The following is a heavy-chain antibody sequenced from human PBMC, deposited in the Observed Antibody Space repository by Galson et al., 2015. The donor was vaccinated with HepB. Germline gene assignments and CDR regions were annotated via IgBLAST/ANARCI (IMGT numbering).Heavy chain of an antibody. CDR1: GLTFTNYA. CDR3: AKDFCRADNCDPFDY. Sequence: SLRLSCAASGLTFTNYAMSWVRQAPGTGLEWVSGICPDGHITYYADSVKGRFTISRDDSKNTVYLQMNSVRVENTAVYFCAKDFCRADNCDPFDYWGQGTLVTVSS. D-gene: IGHD2-15*01. J-gene: IGHJ4*02. CDR2: ICPDGHIT. V-gene: IGHV3-23*01.